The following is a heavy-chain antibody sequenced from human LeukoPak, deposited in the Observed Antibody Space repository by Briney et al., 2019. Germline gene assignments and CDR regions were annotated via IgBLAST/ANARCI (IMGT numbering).Heavy chain of an antibody. D-gene: IGHD6-19*01. V-gene: IGHV3-23*01. CDR2: IRGSGDTT. J-gene: IGHJ5*02. CDR1: GFTFSSYA. Sequence: GGSLRLSCAASGFTFSSYAMNWVRQAPGKGLEWVSGIRGSGDTTYYADSVKGRRFTIFRDNSKNTLYLQMNSVRAEDTAVYYCAKDTVAVAALFDPWGQGTLVTVSS. CDR3: AKDTVAVAALFDP.